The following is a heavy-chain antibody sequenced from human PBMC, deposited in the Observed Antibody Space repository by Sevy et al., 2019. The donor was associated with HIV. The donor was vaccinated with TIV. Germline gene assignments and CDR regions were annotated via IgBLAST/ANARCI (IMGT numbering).Heavy chain of an antibody. CDR1: GGSISSYY. Sequence: SETLSLTCTVSGGSISSYYWSWIRQPAGKGLEWIGRIYTSGSTNYNPSLKSRVTMSVDTSKNQFSLKLSSVTAADTAVYYCARDRSHYLPGGSGFWEARARDAFDIWGQGTMVTVSS. CDR2: IYTSGST. CDR3: ARDRSHYLPGGSGFWEARARDAFDI. V-gene: IGHV4-4*07. D-gene: IGHD3-10*01. J-gene: IGHJ3*02.